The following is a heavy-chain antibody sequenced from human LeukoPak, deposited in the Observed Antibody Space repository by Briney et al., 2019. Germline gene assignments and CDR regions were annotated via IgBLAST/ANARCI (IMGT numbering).Heavy chain of an antibody. Sequence: GRSLRLSCAVSGFTFSSYAMPWVRQAPGKGLEWVAVISYDGSNKYYAASVKGRFTISRDNSKNTLYLQMNSLRAEDTAVHYCARDYRGYSYGYTDYWGQGTLVTVSS. D-gene: IGHD5-18*01. CDR1: GFTFSSYA. V-gene: IGHV3-30-3*01. CDR3: ARDYRGYSYGYTDY. J-gene: IGHJ4*02. CDR2: ISYDGSNK.